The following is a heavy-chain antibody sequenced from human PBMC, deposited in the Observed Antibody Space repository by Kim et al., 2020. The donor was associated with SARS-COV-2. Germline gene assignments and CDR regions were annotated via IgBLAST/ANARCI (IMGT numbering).Heavy chain of an antibody. J-gene: IGHJ6*02. Sequence: SETLSLTCTVSGGSISSSSYYWGWIRQPPGKGLEWIGSIYYSGSTYYNPSLKSRVTISVDTSKNQFSLKLSSVTAADTAVYYCARPFSAVAGHRYYYYGMDVWGQGTTVTVSS. D-gene: IGHD6-19*01. CDR2: IYYSGST. V-gene: IGHV4-39*01. CDR1: GGSISSSSYY. CDR3: ARPFSAVAGHRYYYYGMDV.